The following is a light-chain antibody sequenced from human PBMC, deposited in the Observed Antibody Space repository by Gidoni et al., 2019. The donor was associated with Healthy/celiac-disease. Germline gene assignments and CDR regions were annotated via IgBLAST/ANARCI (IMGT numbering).Light chain of an antibody. Sequence: EIVITQSPATLSVSPGERATLSCRASQSVSSNLAWYQQKPGQAPRLLIYGASTWATGIPARFSGSVSGTEFTLTISSLQSEDFAVYYCQQYNNWPWTFGQGTKVEIK. CDR3: QQYNNWPWT. CDR2: GAS. CDR1: QSVSSN. V-gene: IGKV3-15*01. J-gene: IGKJ1*01.